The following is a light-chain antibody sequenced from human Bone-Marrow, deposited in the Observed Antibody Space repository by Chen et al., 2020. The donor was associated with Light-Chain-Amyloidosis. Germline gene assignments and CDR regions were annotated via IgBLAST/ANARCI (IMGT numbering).Light chain of an antibody. CDR2: EVT. Sequence: QSALTQPASVSGSPGQSITISCTGTSSDVGGDNHVLWYQQHPDKAPKLMIYEVTNRPCWVPGRFSGSKSDNTASLTISGLQTEDEADYFCSSYTITNTLVFGSGTRVTVL. J-gene: IGLJ1*01. CDR1: SSDVGGDNH. CDR3: SSYTITNTLV. V-gene: IGLV2-14*01.